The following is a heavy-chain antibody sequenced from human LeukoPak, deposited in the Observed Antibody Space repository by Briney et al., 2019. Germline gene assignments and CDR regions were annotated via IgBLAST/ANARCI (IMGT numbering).Heavy chain of an antibody. D-gene: IGHD3-10*02. J-gene: IGHJ6*04. CDR3: AELGITMIGGV. V-gene: IGHV3-48*03. CDR2: ISSSGNSI. Sequence: GGSLRPSCVASGFTFSSYEVSWVRQAPGKGLEWVSYISSSGNSIEYADSVKGRFTISRDNAKNSLHLQMNSLRAEDTAVYYCAELGITMIGGVWGKGTTVTISS. CDR1: GFTFSSYE.